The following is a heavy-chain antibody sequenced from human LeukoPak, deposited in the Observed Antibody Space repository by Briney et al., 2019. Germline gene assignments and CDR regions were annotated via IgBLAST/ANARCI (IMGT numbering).Heavy chain of an antibody. CDR3: ARDDRIVVVPAAMIDAFDI. Sequence: GASVKVSCKASGYTFTSYGISWVRQAPGQGLEWMGWISAYNGNTNYAQKLQGRVTMTTDTSTSTAYMELGSLRSDDTAVYYCARDDRIVVVPAAMIDAFDIWGQGTMVTVSS. V-gene: IGHV1-18*01. CDR2: ISAYNGNT. CDR1: GYTFTSYG. D-gene: IGHD2-2*01. J-gene: IGHJ3*02.